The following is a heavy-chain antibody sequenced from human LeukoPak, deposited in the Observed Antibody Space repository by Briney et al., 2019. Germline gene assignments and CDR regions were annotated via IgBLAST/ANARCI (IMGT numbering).Heavy chain of an antibody. CDR1: GGTFSSYA. D-gene: IGHD3-22*01. Sequence: ASVKVSCKASGGTFSSYAISWVRQAPGQGLEWMGGIIPIFGTANYAQKFQGRVTITADESTSTAYMELSSLRSEDTAVYYCARATYYYDSSGYYYFDYWGQGTLVTVSS. J-gene: IGHJ4*02. CDR3: ARATYYYDSSGYYYFDY. V-gene: IGHV1-69*13. CDR2: IIPIFGTA.